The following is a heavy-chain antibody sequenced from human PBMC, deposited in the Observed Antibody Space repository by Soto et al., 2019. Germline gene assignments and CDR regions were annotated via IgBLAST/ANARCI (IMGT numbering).Heavy chain of an antibody. CDR1: GFTVSSNY. D-gene: IGHD3-3*01. CDR3: ARESYDFWRGYYDY. J-gene: IGHJ4*02. V-gene: IGHV3-66*01. Sequence: EVQLVESGGGLVQPGGSLRLSCAASGFTVSSNYMSWVRQAPGKGLEWVSVIYSGGSTYYADSVKGRFTISRDNSKNTLYLQMNSLRAEDTAVYYCARESYDFWRGYYDYWGQGTLVTVSS. CDR2: IYSGGST.